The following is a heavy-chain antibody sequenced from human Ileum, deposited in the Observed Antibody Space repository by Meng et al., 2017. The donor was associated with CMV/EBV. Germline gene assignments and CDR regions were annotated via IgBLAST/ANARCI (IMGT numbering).Heavy chain of an antibody. CDR2: INPNSGGT. D-gene: IGHD2-2*01. CDR1: YTFTGYY. Sequence: YTFTGYYMHWVRQAPGQGLEWMGWINPNSGGTNYAQKVQGRVTMTRDTSISTAYMELSRLGSDDTAVYYCARVAGIVVVPASDREFDYWGQGTLVTVSS. J-gene: IGHJ4*02. V-gene: IGHV1-2*02. CDR3: ARVAGIVVVPASDREFDY.